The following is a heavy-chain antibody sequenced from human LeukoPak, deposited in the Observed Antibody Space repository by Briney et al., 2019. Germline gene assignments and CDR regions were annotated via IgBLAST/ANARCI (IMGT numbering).Heavy chain of an antibody. J-gene: IGHJ6*02. CDR2: ISYDGSNK. D-gene: IGHD1-1*01. Sequence: GGSLRLSCAASGFTFSSCGMHWVRQAPGKGLEWVAVISYDGSNKYYADSVKGRFTISRDNSKNTLYLQMNSLRAEDTAVYYCAKEPQKNDYYYGMDVWGQGTTVTVSS. V-gene: IGHV3-30*18. CDR1: GFTFSSCG. CDR3: AKEPQKNDYYYGMDV.